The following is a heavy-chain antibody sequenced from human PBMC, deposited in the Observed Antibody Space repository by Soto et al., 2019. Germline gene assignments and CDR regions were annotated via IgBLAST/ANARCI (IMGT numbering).Heavy chain of an antibody. D-gene: IGHD2-8*02. Sequence: QVQLQQWGAGLLKPSETLSLTCAVYGGSFSGYYWTWIRQPPGPGLGWIGEINHSGSTNYNPSPKSRVTVSVDTSKNQFSLKLTSVTAADTAVYYCARDKSTGLFEYWGQGTLVTVSS. J-gene: IGHJ4*02. V-gene: IGHV4-34*01. CDR1: GGSFSGYY. CDR2: INHSGST. CDR3: ARDKSTGLFEY.